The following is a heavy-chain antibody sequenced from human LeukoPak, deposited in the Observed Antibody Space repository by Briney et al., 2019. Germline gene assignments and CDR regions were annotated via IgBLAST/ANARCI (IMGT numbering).Heavy chain of an antibody. J-gene: IGHJ6*03. Sequence: SETLSLTCTVSGGSISSTGYCWSWIRQPAGKGLEWIGHIYTNGNTNYNPSLRSRVTISVDTSKNQFSLKLSSVTAADTAVYYCARDPGTMARGSRRGYDDYYYYMDVWGKGTTVTISS. CDR1: GGSISSTGYC. CDR2: IYTNGNT. V-gene: IGHV4-61*09. D-gene: IGHD3-10*01. CDR3: ARDPGTMARGSRRGYDDYYYYMDV.